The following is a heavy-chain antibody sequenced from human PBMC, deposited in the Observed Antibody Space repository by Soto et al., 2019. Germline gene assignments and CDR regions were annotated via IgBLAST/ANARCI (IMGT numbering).Heavy chain of an antibody. D-gene: IGHD4-4*01. J-gene: IGHJ3*01. CDR1: GGTFSNFA. V-gene: IGHV1-69*01. CDR3: AASGRDVLGYDYKDTEGLGS. Sequence: QVQLVQSGPEVKKPGSSVKVSCEASGGTFSNFAVNWVRQAPGQGLEWVGGIIPLFNVAKYAQKFEGRVTIVADDSTSTTYMVLGILRSDDTAVYYRAASGRDVLGYDYKDTEGLGSRGEGTMVA. CDR2: IIPLFNVA.